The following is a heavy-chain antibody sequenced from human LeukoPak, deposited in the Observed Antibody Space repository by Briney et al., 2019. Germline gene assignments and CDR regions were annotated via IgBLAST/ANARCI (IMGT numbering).Heavy chain of an antibody. CDR2: IYHSGST. CDR1: GGSISISNG. CDR3: ARDRGTRNDDGFEY. Sequence: SETLSLTCAVCGGSISISNGWSWVRQPPGKGLEWIGEIYHSGSTNYNPSLRSRVTMSVDTSKNSFSLKLSSVTAAYTAVYYCARDRGTRNDDGFEYWGQGTLVTVSS. V-gene: IGHV4-4*02. D-gene: IGHD1-1*01. J-gene: IGHJ4*02.